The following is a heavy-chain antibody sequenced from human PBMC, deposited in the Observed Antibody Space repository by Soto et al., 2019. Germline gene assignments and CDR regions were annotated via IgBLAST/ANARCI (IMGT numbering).Heavy chain of an antibody. CDR3: ARDSVVAATPWFDP. J-gene: IGHJ5*02. V-gene: IGHV3-30-3*01. D-gene: IGHD2-15*01. CDR2: ISYDGSNK. Sequence: QVPLVESGGGVVQPGRSLRLSCAASGFTFSSYAMHWVRQAPGKGLEWVAVISYDGSNKYYADSVKGRFTISRDNSKNTLYLQMNSLRAEDTAVYYCARDSVVAATPWFDPWGQGTLVTVSS. CDR1: GFTFSSYA.